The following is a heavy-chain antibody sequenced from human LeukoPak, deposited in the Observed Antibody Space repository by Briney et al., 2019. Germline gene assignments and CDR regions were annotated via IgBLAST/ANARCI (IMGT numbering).Heavy chain of an antibody. Sequence: GGSLRHSSSASGFTFSRYAMHWVRQAPGKGLEWVSVIYSGGSTYYADSVKGRFAISRDNSKNTLYLQMNSLRAEDTAVYYCARNYGGNVGVFDYWGQGTLVTVSS. CDR3: ARNYGGNVGVFDY. J-gene: IGHJ4*02. D-gene: IGHD4-23*01. CDR1: GFTFSRYA. V-gene: IGHV3-53*01. CDR2: IYSGGST.